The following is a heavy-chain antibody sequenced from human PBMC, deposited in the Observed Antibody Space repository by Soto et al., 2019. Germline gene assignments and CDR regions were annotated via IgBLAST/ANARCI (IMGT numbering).Heavy chain of an antibody. D-gene: IGHD3-10*01. V-gene: IGHV4-39*01. J-gene: IGHJ4*02. CDR3: ARAPENPYGSGNKRQFDY. Sequence: PSETLSLTCTVSGGSISSSSYYWGWIRQPPGKGLEWIGSIYYSGSTYYNPSLKSRVTISVDTSKNQFSLKLSSVTAADTAVYYCARAPENPYGSGNKRQFDYWGQGTLVTVSS. CDR1: GGSISSSSYY. CDR2: IYYSGST.